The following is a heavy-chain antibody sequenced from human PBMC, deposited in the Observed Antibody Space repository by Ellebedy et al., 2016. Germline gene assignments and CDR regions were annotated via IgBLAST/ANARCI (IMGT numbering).Heavy chain of an antibody. V-gene: IGHV5-51*01. D-gene: IGHD2-21*02. CDR2: IYPGDSDT. CDR3: ARRVMTGDIVVVTGPPDY. CDR1: GYSFTRYW. J-gene: IGHJ4*02. Sequence: GESLKISXKGSGYSFTRYWIGWVRQMPGKGLEWMGIIYPGDSDTRYSPSFQGQVTISADKSISTAYLQWSSLKASDTAMYYCARRVMTGDIVVVTGPPDYWGQGTLVTVSS.